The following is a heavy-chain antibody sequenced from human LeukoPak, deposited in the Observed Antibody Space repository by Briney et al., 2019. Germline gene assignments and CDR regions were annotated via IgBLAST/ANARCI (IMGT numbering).Heavy chain of an antibody. D-gene: IGHD3-3*01. CDR2: INAGNGSI. CDR3: ARDRHYDFWSGYDAFDV. J-gene: IGHJ3*01. V-gene: IGHV1-3*01. Sequence: ASVKVSCKASGYTFTSYAIHWVRQAPGQRLEWMGWINAGNGSIIYSQKFRGRVTVTRDTSASTAYMELSTLTSEDTAVYYCARDRHYDFWSGYDAFDVWGQGTMVTVSS. CDR1: GYTFTSYA.